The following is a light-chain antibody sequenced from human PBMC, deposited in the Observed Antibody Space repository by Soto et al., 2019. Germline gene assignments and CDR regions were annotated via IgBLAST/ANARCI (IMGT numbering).Light chain of an antibody. Sequence: SYELTQPPSVSVAPSQTARITCGGNNIATKTVHWYQQKPGQAPVLVVYDDSDRPSGIPERFSGSNSGDTATLTISRVEAGDEAEYYCQVWDSSSDHYVVGTGTKVTV. CDR2: DDS. J-gene: IGLJ1*01. CDR1: NIATKT. CDR3: QVWDSSSDHYV. V-gene: IGLV3-21*02.